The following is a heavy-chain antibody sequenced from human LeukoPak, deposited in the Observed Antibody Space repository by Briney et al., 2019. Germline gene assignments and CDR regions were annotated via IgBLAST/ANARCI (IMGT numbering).Heavy chain of an antibody. V-gene: IGHV4-59*12. J-gene: IGHJ4*02. CDR1: GGSISSFY. Sequence: SETLSLTCTVSGGSISSFYWSWIRQPPGKGLECIGYIYYSGGANYNPSLKSRVTISVDTSKNQFSLKLSSVTAADTAVYYCARVGPRYSSSWYRIDYWGQGTLVTVSS. CDR2: IYYSGGA. CDR3: ARVGPRYSSSWYRIDY. D-gene: IGHD6-13*01.